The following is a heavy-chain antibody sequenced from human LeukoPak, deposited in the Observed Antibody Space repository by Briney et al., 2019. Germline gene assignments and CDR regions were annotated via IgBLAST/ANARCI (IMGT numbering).Heavy chain of an antibody. CDR1: GGSISGYY. CDR3: ARGAGWYDY. CDR2: VSHSGST. Sequence: PSETLSLTCTVSGGSISGYYWSWLRQPPGKGLEWIAYVSHSGSTNYNPSLMSRVTMSKVTSKNQFSLKLSSVTAADTAVYYCARGAGWYDYWGQGTLVAVSS. D-gene: IGHD6-19*01. V-gene: IGHV4-59*01. J-gene: IGHJ4*02.